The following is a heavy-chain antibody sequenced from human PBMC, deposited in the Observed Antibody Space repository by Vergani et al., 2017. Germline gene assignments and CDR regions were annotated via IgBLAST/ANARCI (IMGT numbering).Heavy chain of an antibody. D-gene: IGHD1-26*01. CDR3: ARESGSYPKRLYYFDY. CDR1: GYTFTSYY. V-gene: IGHV1-2*02. J-gene: IGHJ4*02. CDR2: INPNSGGT. Sequence: QVQLVQSGAEVKKPGASVKVSCKASGYTFTSYYMHWVRQAPGQGLEWMGWINPNSGGTNYAQKFQGRVTMTRDTSISTAYMELSRLRSDDTAVYYCARESGSYPKRLYYFDYWGQGTLVTVSS.